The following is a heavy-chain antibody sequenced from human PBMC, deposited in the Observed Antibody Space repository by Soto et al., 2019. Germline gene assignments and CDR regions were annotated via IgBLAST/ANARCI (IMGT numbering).Heavy chain of an antibody. CDR3: ARLGCSSASCYYYYYMEV. CDR1: GFTFSSYS. V-gene: IGHV3-21*01. J-gene: IGHJ6*03. Sequence: EVQLVESGGGLVKPGGSLRLSCAASGFTFSSYSMNWVRQAPGKGLEWVSSISSSSSYIYYADSVKGRFTISRDNAKNSLSPKISSLRAGNTGVYYCARLGCSSASCYYYYYMEVWGKGTTVTVSS. D-gene: IGHD2-2*01. CDR2: ISSSSSYI.